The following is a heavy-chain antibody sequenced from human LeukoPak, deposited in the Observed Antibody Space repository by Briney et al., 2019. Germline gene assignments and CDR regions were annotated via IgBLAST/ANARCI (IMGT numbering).Heavy chain of an antibody. J-gene: IGHJ4*02. CDR1: GYTFTGYY. D-gene: IGHD5-24*01. CDR3: ARNMGDGYNPPFDY. Sequence: GASVKVSCKASGYTFTGYYMHWVRQAPGQGLERMGWINPNSGGTNYAQKFQGRVTMTRDTSISTAYMELSRLRSDDTAVYYCARNMGDGYNPPFDYWGQGTLVTVSS. CDR2: INPNSGGT. V-gene: IGHV1-2*02.